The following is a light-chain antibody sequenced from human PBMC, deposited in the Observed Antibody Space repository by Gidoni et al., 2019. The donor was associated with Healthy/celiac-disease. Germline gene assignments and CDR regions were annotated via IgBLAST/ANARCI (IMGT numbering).Light chain of an antibody. V-gene: IGKV3-11*01. Sequence: EIVLTQSPATLSLSPGERATLSCRASQSVSSYLAWYQQKPGQAPRLLIYDASNRATGIPARFSGSGSGTDFTLTISSLEPEDFAVYYCQQRSNWPRLTFXGXTKVXIK. CDR2: DAS. J-gene: IGKJ4*01. CDR3: QQRSNWPRLT. CDR1: QSVSSY.